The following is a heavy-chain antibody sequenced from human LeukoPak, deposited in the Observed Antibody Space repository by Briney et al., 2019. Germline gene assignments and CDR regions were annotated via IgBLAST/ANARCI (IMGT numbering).Heavy chain of an antibody. Sequence: GGSLRLSCAASGFTFSSYEMNWVRQAPGKGLEWVSYISSSGRTIYYADSVKGRLTISRDNAKNSLYLQMNSLGAEDTAVYYCARDLIIAVAGRGFDLWGRGTLVTVSS. J-gene: IGHJ2*01. CDR1: GFTFSSYE. CDR2: ISSSGRTI. CDR3: ARDLIIAVAGRGFDL. D-gene: IGHD6-19*01. V-gene: IGHV3-48*03.